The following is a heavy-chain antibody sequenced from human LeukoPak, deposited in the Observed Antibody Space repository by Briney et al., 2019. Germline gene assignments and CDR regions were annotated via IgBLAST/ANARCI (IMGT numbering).Heavy chain of an antibody. Sequence: RRSLSLSCAASGFSFSSHTMHWVRQAPGKGLEWVAVISYDGSYKYYVDSVKGRFTISRDNSKNTLYLQMNSLRTEDTAVYYCARREGGTTLDYWGQGTLVTASS. J-gene: IGHJ4*02. V-gene: IGHV3-30*04. D-gene: IGHD1-26*01. CDR3: ARREGGTTLDY. CDR1: GFSFSSHT. CDR2: ISYDGSYK.